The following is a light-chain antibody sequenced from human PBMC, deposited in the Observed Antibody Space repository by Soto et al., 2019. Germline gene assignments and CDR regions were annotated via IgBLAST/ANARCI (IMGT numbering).Light chain of an antibody. CDR3: QQYNHWCT. V-gene: IGKV3-15*01. J-gene: IGKJ1*01. Sequence: EIAMTQSPATLSASPGARATLSCSASQTVSSILGWYQQKPGQAPRLLIYAASTRATGIPARFSGSGSGTEVTLTISSRQSEDFTVYYCQQYNHWCTFGQGTKVEIK. CDR1: QTVSSI. CDR2: AAS.